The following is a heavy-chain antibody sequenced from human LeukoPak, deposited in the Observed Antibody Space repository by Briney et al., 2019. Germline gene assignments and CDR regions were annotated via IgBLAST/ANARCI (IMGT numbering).Heavy chain of an antibody. D-gene: IGHD6-19*01. CDR3: ARGSGWYPH. V-gene: IGHV4-59*02. Sequence: SETLSLTCSVSGGSVGSNYWSWVRQPPGKGLERIGYISYSGDTKYNPSLKSRLSMSVDTSKNQCSLMLTSVTAADTAVYYCARGSGWYPHWGQGTLVTVSS. CDR2: ISYSGDT. J-gene: IGHJ1*01. CDR1: GGSVGSNY.